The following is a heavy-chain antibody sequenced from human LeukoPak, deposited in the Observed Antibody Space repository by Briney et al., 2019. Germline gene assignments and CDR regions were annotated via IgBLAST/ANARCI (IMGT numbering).Heavy chain of an antibody. CDR1: GYTFTSYD. Sequence: ASLKVSCKASGYTFTSYDINWVRQATGQGLEWMGWMNPNSGNTGYAQKFQGRVTITRNTSISTAYMELSSLRSEDTAVYYCARKKTAGNFDYWGQGTLVTVSS. J-gene: IGHJ4*02. CDR3: ARKKTAGNFDY. CDR2: MNPNSGNT. D-gene: IGHD1-14*01. V-gene: IGHV1-8*03.